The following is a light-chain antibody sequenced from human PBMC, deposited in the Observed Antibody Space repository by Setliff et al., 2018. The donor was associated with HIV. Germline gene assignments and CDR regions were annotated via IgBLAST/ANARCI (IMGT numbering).Light chain of an antibody. CDR3: CSYAGSYTFG. Sequence: SALTQPRSVSGSPGQSVTISCTGTSSNVGGYNYVSWYRQHPGKAPKLMIYDVSKRPSGVPDRFSGSKSGNTASLAISGLQAEDEADYYCCSYAGSYTFGFGTGTKVNRP. CDR2: DVS. CDR1: SSNVGGYNY. J-gene: IGLJ1*01. V-gene: IGLV2-11*01.